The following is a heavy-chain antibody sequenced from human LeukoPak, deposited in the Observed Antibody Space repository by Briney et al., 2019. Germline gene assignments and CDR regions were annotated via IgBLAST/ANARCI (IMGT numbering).Heavy chain of an antibody. J-gene: IGHJ3*02. Sequence: ASVKVSCKASGYSFTDYYLHWVRQAPGQGLEWMGLINPNSGGTNYAQKFQGRVTMTRDTSISTAYMELSRLTSDDTAVYYCARGVLLQGRGAFDIWGQGAMVTVSS. CDR1: GYSFTDYY. CDR3: ARGVLLQGRGAFDI. D-gene: IGHD2-15*01. CDR2: INPNSGGT. V-gene: IGHV1-2*02.